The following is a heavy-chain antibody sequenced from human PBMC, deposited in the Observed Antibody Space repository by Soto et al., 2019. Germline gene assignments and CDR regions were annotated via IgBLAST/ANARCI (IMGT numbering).Heavy chain of an antibody. CDR2: IYYSGST. Sequence: SETLSLTCTVSGGSISSYYWSWIRQPPGKGLEWIGYIYYSGSTNYNPSLKSRVTISVDTSKNQFSLKLSSVTAADTAVYYCARDTSTVGATTGFDYWGQGTLVTVCS. D-gene: IGHD1-26*01. CDR3: ARDTSTVGATTGFDY. J-gene: IGHJ4*02. V-gene: IGHV4-59*01. CDR1: GGSISSYY.